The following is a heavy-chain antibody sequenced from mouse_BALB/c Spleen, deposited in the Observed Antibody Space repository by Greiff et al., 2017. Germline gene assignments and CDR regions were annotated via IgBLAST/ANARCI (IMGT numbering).Heavy chain of an antibody. J-gene: IGHJ4*01. CDR1: GYTFTDYW. D-gene: IGHD2-3*01. CDR2: IDTSDSYT. V-gene: IGHV1-69*01. Sequence: QVQLQQPGAELVMPGASVKMSCKASGYTFTDYWMHWVKQRPGQGLEWIGAIDTSDSYTSYNQKFKGKATLTVDESSSTAYMQLSSLTSEDSAVYYCARYYDGYLYAMDYWGQGTSVTVSS. CDR3: ARYYDGYLYAMDY.